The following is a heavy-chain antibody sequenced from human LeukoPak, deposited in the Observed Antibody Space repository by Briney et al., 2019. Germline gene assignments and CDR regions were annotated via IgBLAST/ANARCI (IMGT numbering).Heavy chain of an antibody. J-gene: IGHJ5*02. CDR3: ARLASDSSGYYYVRGFDP. CDR2: IYPGDPDT. V-gene: IGHV5-51*01. D-gene: IGHD3-22*01. CDR1: GYSFTSYW. Sequence: GESPKISCKGSGYSFTSYWIGWVRQMPGKGLEWMGIIYPGDPDTRYSPSFQGQVTISADKSISTAYLQWSSLKASDTAMYYCARLASDSSGYYYVRGFDPWGQGTLVTVSS.